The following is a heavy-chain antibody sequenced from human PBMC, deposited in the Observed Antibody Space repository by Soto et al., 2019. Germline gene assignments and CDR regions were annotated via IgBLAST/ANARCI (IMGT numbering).Heavy chain of an antibody. CDR3: ARFIPATGNDY. CDR1: GGSISSGGYY. D-gene: IGHD3-16*01. CDR2: IYYSGST. Sequence: PSETLSLTCTVSGGSISSGGYYWSWIRQHPGKGLEWIGYIYYSGSTYYNPSLKSRVTISVDTSKNQFSLKLSSVTAADTAVYYCARFIPATGNDYWGQGTLVTVSS. V-gene: IGHV4-31*03. J-gene: IGHJ4*02.